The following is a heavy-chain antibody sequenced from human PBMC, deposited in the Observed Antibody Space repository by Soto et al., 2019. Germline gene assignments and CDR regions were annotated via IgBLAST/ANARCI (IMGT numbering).Heavy chain of an antibody. Sequence: KTSETLSLTCTVSGGSISSSSYYWGWIRQPPGKGLEWIGSIYYSGSTYYNPSLKSRVTISVDTSKNQFFLKLRSVTAADTAVYYCARPDSSAHYGAFDIWGQGTMVTVSS. J-gene: IGHJ3*02. CDR2: IYYSGST. D-gene: IGHD3-22*01. CDR3: ARPDSSAHYGAFDI. V-gene: IGHV4-39*07. CDR1: GGSISSSSYY.